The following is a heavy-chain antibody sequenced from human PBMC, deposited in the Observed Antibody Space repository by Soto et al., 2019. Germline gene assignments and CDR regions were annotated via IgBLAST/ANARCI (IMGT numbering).Heavy chain of an antibody. Sequence: VKRSWKAVVYAMTRDYGHRLSQNPRQGLEWMGIINPSGGSTSYAQKFQGRVTMTRDTSTSTVYMELSSLRSEHPAVYYCARSGGAYEPLNAFDLWCQGTILTVSS. CDR2: INPSGGST. V-gene: IGHV1-46*03. J-gene: IGHJ3*01. D-gene: IGHD5-12*01. CDR1: VYAMTRDY. CDR3: ARSGGAYEPLNAFDL.